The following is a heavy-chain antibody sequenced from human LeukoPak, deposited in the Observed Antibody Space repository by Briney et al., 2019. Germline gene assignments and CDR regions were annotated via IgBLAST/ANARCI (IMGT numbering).Heavy chain of an antibody. CDR2: IYYSGNT. J-gene: IGHJ4*02. CDR1: GGSIYSGGYY. Sequence: PSQTLPLTCSVSGGSIYSGGYYWSWVRQHPGTGLEWIGNIYYSGNTDYSPSLKSRVTMSLDRSKNQFSLRLSSVTAADTAVYYCARDRAAPGTWSRHYFDYWGLGILVAVSS. D-gene: IGHD3-3*01. V-gene: IGHV4-31*03. CDR3: ARDRAAPGTWSRHYFDY.